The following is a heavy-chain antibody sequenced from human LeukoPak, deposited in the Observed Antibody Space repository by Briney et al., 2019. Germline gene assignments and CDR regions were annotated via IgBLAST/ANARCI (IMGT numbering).Heavy chain of an antibody. Sequence: PSETLSLTCTVSGGSISSYYWSWIGQPPGKGLEWIGYIYYSGSTNYNPSLKSRVTISVDTSKNQFSLKLSSVTAADTAVYYCARHSYGYDCFDYWGQGTLVTVSS. J-gene: IGHJ4*02. CDR3: ARHSYGYDCFDY. D-gene: IGHD5-18*01. CDR2: IYYSGST. V-gene: IGHV4-59*01. CDR1: GGSISSYY.